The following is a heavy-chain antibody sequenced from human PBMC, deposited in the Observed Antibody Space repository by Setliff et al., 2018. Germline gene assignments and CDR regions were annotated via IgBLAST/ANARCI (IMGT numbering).Heavy chain of an antibody. CDR2: IYYSGST. J-gene: IGHJ6*02. D-gene: IGHD6-13*01. Sequence: SETLSLTCTVSGGSISSSSYYWGWIRQPPGKGLEWIGSIYYSGSTYYNPSLKSRVTISVDTSKNQFSLKLSSVTAADTAVYYCARGLSSSWYLYYYGMDVWGQGTTVTVSS. CDR3: ARGLSSSWYLYYYGMDV. CDR1: GGSISSSSYY. V-gene: IGHV4-39*01.